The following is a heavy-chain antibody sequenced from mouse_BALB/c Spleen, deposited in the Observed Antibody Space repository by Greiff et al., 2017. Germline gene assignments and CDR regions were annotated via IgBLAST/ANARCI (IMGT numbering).Heavy chain of an antibody. CDR1: GFTFSSYT. V-gene: IGHV5-9*03. D-gene: IGHD1-1*01. CDR2: ISSGGGNT. J-gene: IGHJ4*01. Sequence: EVKVVESGGGLVKPGGSLKLSCAASGFTFSSYTMSWVRQTPEKRLEWVATISSGGGNTYYPDSVKGRFTISRDNAKNNLYLQMSSLRSEDTALYYCARYNTTVVARAMDYWGQGTSVTVSS. CDR3: ARYNTTVVARAMDY.